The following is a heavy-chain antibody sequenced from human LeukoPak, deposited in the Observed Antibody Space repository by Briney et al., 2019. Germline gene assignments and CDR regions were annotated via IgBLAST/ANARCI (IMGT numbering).Heavy chain of an antibody. Sequence: HPGGSLRLSCAASGFTFSSYGMHWVRQAPGKGLEWVAVISYDGSNKYYADSVKGRFTTSRDNSKNTLYLQMNSLRAEDTAVYYCAKDSSYYGMDVWGQGTTVTVSS. CDR3: AKDSSYYGMDV. J-gene: IGHJ6*02. CDR2: ISYDGSNK. V-gene: IGHV3-30*18. CDR1: GFTFSSYG.